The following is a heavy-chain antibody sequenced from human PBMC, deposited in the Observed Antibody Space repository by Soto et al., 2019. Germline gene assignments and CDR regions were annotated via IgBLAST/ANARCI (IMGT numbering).Heavy chain of an antibody. CDR3: ARALLPHDAFDI. Sequence: EVQLVESGGGLVQPGGSLRLSCAASGFTVSSNYMSWVRQAPGKGLEWVSVIYSGGSTYYADSVKGRFTISRDNSKKTLYLQMNSLTAEDTAVYYCARALLPHDAFDIWGQGTMVTVSS. CDR1: GFTVSSNY. CDR2: IYSGGST. V-gene: IGHV3-66*01. J-gene: IGHJ3*02.